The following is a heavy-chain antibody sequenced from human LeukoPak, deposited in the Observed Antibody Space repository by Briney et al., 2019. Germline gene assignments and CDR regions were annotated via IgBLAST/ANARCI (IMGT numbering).Heavy chain of an antibody. CDR1: GFTFSSYA. Sequence: GRSLRLSCAASGFTFSSYAMPWVRQAPGKGLEWVAVISYDGSNKYYADSVKGRFTISRDNSKNTLYLQMNSLRAEDTAVYYCAREGCSGGSCYTDYWGQGTLVTVSS. CDR2: ISYDGSNK. CDR3: AREGCSGGSCYTDY. J-gene: IGHJ4*02. D-gene: IGHD2-15*01. V-gene: IGHV3-30-3*01.